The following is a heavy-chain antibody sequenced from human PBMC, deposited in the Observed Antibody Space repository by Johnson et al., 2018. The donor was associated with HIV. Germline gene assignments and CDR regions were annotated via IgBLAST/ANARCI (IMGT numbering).Heavy chain of an antibody. CDR3: AKGDYFDSRGYWLGYDTFHI. CDR1: GFTVSSNY. CDR2: IYSGGST. V-gene: IGHV3-66*01. J-gene: IGHJ3*02. Sequence: VQLVESGGGLVQPGGSLRLSCAASGFTVSSNYMNWVRQAPGKGLDWVSLIYSGGSTYYADSVKGRFTISRDNSKNTLYLQMNSLRAEDTALYYCAKGDYFDSRGYWLGYDTFHIWGHGTMVTVSS. D-gene: IGHD3-22*01.